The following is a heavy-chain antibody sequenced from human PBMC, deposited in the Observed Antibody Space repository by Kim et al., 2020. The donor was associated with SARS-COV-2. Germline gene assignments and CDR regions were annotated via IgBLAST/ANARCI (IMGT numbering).Heavy chain of an antibody. Sequence: SETLSLTCTVSGGSISGYYWSWIRQPPKKGLEWIGYIYYSGDTKYNPSLKSRVTMSVDTSKNQFSLKLNSVTAADTAVYYCARDNYYGSGSNWFDPGGPG. CDR3: ARDNYYGSGSNWFDP. CDR2: IYYSGDT. V-gene: IGHV4-59*13. CDR1: GGSISGYY. J-gene: IGHJ5*02. D-gene: IGHD3-10*01.